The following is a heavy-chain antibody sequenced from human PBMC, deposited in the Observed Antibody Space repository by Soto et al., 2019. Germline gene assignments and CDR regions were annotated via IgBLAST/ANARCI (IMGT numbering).Heavy chain of an antibody. Sequence: SETLSLTCAVSGGSISSGGYSWSWIRQPPGKGLEWIGYIYHSGSTYYDPSLKSRVTISVDRSKNQFSLKLSSVTAADTAVYYCARADDRYCGGDCTPGMDVWGQGTTVTVSS. J-gene: IGHJ6*02. V-gene: IGHV4-30-2*01. CDR1: GGSISSGGYS. D-gene: IGHD2-21*02. CDR3: ARADDRYCGGDCTPGMDV. CDR2: IYHSGST.